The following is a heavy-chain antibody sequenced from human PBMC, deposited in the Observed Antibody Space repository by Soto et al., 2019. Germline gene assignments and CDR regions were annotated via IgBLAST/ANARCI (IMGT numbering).Heavy chain of an antibody. V-gene: IGHV3-15*07. CDR1: GFTFSNAW. J-gene: IGHJ4*02. CDR3: TTSFPTMIVVVHNLGY. CDR2: IKSKTDGGTT. Sequence: GGSPRLSCAASGFTFSNAWMNWVRQAPGKGLEWVGRIKSKTDGGTTDYAAPVKGRFTISRDDSKNTLYLQMNSLKTEDTAVYYCTTSFPTMIVVVHNLGYWGQGTLVTVSS. D-gene: IGHD3-22*01.